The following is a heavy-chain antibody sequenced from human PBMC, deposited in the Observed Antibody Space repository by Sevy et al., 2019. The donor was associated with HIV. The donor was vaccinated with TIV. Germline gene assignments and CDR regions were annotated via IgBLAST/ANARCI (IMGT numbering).Heavy chain of an antibody. Sequence: SETLSLTCAVYGGSFSGYYWNWIRQPPGKGLEWIGEINHTGITNYNPSLKSRVTISVDTSKTQVSLKLSSVTAADTAIYYCARAPPIVVVPGAPSWFDPWGQGTLVTVS. D-gene: IGHD2-2*01. CDR2: INHTGIT. CDR3: ARAPPIVVVPGAPSWFDP. V-gene: IGHV4-34*01. CDR1: GGSFSGYY. J-gene: IGHJ5*02.